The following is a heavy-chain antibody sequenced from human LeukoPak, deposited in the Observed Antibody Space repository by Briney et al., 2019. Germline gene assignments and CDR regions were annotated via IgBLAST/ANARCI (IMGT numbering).Heavy chain of an antibody. CDR2: INPNSGGT. CDR1: GYTFTGYC. V-gene: IGHV1-2*04. Sequence: GASVKVSCKASGYTFTGYCMHWVRQAPGQGLEWMGWINPNSGGTNYAQKFQGWVTMTRDTSISTAYMELSRLRSDDTAVYYCARYRSAAAGWFDPWGQGTLVTVSS. D-gene: IGHD6-13*01. J-gene: IGHJ5*02. CDR3: ARYRSAAAGWFDP.